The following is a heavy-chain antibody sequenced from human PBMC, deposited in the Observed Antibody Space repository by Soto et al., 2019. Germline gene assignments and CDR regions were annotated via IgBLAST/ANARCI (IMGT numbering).Heavy chain of an antibody. CDR2: ILHDGNNK. CDR1: GFTFSNYI. CDR3: ARDDEGGSYCDLGY. J-gene: IGHJ4*02. V-gene: IGHV3-30-3*01. Sequence: QVQLVESGGGVVQPGRSLRLSCAASGFTFSNYIMHWVRQAPGKGLEWVAIILHDGNNKYYADSVKGRFTISRDNSKNTLSLQMNSLRTEETAIYYCARDDEGGSYCDLGYWGQGTLVTVSS. D-gene: IGHD3-10*01.